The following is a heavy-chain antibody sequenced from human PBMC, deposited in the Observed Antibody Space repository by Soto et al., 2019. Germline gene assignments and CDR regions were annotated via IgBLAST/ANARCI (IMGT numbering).Heavy chain of an antibody. D-gene: IGHD1-7*01. CDR2: INTNSGDT. J-gene: IGHJ5*02. Sequence: GASVKVSCKASGYTFAGYYMDWGRQAPGQGLEWMGWINTNSGDTQYAQKFQGRVTMTSDTSISTAYMELRSLRVDDTAVYYCARDHQELILYNWFDPWGQGTRVTVSA. CDR1: GYTFAGYY. CDR3: ARDHQELILYNWFDP. V-gene: IGHV1-2*02.